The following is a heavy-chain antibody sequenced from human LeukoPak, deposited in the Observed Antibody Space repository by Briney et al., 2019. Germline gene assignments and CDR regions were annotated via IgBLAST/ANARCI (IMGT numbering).Heavy chain of an antibody. CDR2: IYTSGST. J-gene: IGHJ5*02. V-gene: IGHV4-4*07. Sequence: ASETLSLTCTVSGGSISSYYRSWIRHPAGKGLEWIGRIYTSGSTNYNPSLKSRVTMSVDTSKNQFSLKLSSVTAADTAVYYCARMGYYDILTGYHRFDPWGQGTLVTVSS. CDR3: ARMGYYDILTGYHRFDP. D-gene: IGHD3-9*01. CDR1: GGSISSYY.